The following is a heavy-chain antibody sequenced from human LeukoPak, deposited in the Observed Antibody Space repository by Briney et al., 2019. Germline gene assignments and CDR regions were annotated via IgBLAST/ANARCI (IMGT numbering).Heavy chain of an antibody. Sequence: QAGGSLRLSCVASGFTFNNYAMTWVRQAPGKGLEWVSAISGSGYSTYYADSVKGRFTISRDNSKNTLYLQMNSLRAEDTALYFCAQWSRYFDYWGQGTLVTASS. D-gene: IGHD1-26*01. V-gene: IGHV3-23*01. CDR2: ISGSGYST. J-gene: IGHJ4*02. CDR3: AQWSRYFDY. CDR1: GFTFNNYA.